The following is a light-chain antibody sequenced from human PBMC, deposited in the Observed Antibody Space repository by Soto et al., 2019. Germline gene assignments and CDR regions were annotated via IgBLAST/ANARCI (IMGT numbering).Light chain of an antibody. J-gene: IGKJ1*01. CDR1: QSVSSK. CDR3: QQYNSWLWT. CDR2: GAS. V-gene: IGKV3-15*01. Sequence: IVMTQSPATLSVSPGDGATLSXRASQSVSSKLAWYQQKPGQAPRLLIYGASTRATGIPARFSGSGSGTEFTLIISSLQSEDSAVYYCQQYNSWLWTFGQGTKVDIK.